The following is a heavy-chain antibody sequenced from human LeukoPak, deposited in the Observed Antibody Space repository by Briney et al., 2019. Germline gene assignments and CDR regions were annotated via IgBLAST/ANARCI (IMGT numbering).Heavy chain of an antibody. V-gene: IGHV1-69*13. J-gene: IGHJ4*02. Sequence: SVKVSCKASGGTFSGYAISWVRQAPGQGLEWMGGIIPIFGTANYAQKFQGRVTITADESTSTAYMELSSLRSEDTAVYYCAKEAHHNSGWYSYFDYWGQGTLVTVSS. CDR1: GGTFSGYA. CDR3: AKEAHHNSGWYSYFDY. D-gene: IGHD6-19*01. CDR2: IIPIFGTA.